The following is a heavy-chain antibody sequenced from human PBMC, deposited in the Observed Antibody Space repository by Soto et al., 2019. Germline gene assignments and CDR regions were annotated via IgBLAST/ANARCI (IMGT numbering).Heavy chain of an antibody. D-gene: IGHD3-16*01. CDR2: IYYSGST. J-gene: IGHJ4*02. Sequence: KASETLSLTCTVSGGSISSGDYYWSWIRQPPGKGLEWIGYIYYSGSTYYNPSLKSRVTISVDTSKNQFSLKLSSVTAADTAVYYCAREAPGGGQIDNWGQGTLVTVSS. CDR1: GGSISSGDYY. CDR3: AREAPGGGQIDN. V-gene: IGHV4-30-4*01.